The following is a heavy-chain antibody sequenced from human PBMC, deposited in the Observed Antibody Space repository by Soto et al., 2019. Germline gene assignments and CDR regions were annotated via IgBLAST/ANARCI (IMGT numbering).Heavy chain of an antibody. V-gene: IGHV4-30-4*01. D-gene: IGHD2-2*01. CDR3: ARGGVVPATNWFDP. J-gene: IGHJ5*02. CDR1: GGSISSGDYY. Sequence: SETLSLTCTVSGGSISSGDYYWSWIRQPPGRGLEWIGYIYYSGSTYYNPSLKSRVTISVDTSKNQFSLKLSSVTAADTAVYYCARGGVVPATNWFDPWGQGTLVTVSS. CDR2: IYYSGST.